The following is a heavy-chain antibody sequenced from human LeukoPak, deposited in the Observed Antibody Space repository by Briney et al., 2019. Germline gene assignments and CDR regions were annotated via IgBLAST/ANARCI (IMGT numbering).Heavy chain of an antibody. CDR2: IIPIFGTA. CDR3: AGSYYDSSGFSP. V-gene: IGHV1-69*05. D-gene: IGHD3-22*01. CDR1: GGTFSSYA. Sequence: ASVKVSCKASGGTFSSYAISWVRQAPGQGLEWMGGIIPIFGTANYAQKFQGRVTITTDESTSTAYMELSSLRSEDTAVYYCAGSYYDSSGFSPWGQGTLVTVSS. J-gene: IGHJ5*02.